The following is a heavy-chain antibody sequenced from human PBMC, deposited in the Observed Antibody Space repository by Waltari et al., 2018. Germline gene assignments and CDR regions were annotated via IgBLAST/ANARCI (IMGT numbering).Heavy chain of an antibody. CDR1: GYTFTGYY. D-gene: IGHD5-12*01. Sequence: QVQLVQSGAEVKKPGASVKVSCKASGYTFTGYYMHWVRQAPGQGLEWMGWINPNSGGTNYAQKFQGRVTMTRDTSISTAYMELRRLRSDDTAGYDCALAVAGPRGYSGDDPDYWGQGTLVTVSS. J-gene: IGHJ4*02. V-gene: IGHV1-2*02. CDR3: ALAVAGPRGYSGDDPDY. CDR2: INPNSGGT.